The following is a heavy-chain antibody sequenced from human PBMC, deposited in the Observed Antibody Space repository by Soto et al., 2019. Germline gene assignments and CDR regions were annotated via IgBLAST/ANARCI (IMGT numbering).Heavy chain of an antibody. CDR1: GGSISSYY. Sequence: SETLSLTCTVSGGSISSYYWSWIRQPPGKGLEWIGYIYYSGSTNYNPSLKSRVTISVDTSKNQFSLKLSSVTAADTAVYYCARHRPYSTPLCFDYWGQGTQVTVSS. D-gene: IGHD2-15*01. J-gene: IGHJ4*02. CDR2: IYYSGST. CDR3: ARHRPYSTPLCFDY. V-gene: IGHV4-59*08.